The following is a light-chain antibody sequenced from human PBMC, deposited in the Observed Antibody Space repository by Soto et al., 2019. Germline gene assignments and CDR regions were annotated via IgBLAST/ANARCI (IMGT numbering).Light chain of an antibody. Sequence: EIVLTQSPGTLSLSPGERATLSCRASQSITNNYLAWYQQKPGQAPRLLIYLASNRAAGIPDRFSGSGSGADFTLTINRLEPEDFAVYHCQQYGSSPWTFGQGTTVDIK. CDR1: QSITNNY. J-gene: IGKJ1*01. V-gene: IGKV3-20*01. CDR2: LAS. CDR3: QQYGSSPWT.